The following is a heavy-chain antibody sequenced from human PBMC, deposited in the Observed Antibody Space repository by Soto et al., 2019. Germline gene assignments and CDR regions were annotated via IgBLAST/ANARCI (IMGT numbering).Heavy chain of an antibody. Sequence: GGSLRLSCAASGFTFSSYWMSWVRQAPGKGLEWVANIMPDGSEKYYLDSVKGRFTISRDNAKNSLLLQMNSLRAEDTAVYYCVSLRQSGYSGYAFASWGQGTLVTGSS. D-gene: IGHD5-12*01. CDR1: GFTFSSYW. CDR3: VSLRQSGYSGYAFAS. CDR2: IMPDGSEK. V-gene: IGHV3-7*01. J-gene: IGHJ4*02.